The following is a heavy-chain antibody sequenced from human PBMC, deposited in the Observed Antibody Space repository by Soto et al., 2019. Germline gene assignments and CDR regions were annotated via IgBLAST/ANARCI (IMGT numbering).Heavy chain of an antibody. J-gene: IGHJ5*02. CDR2: VYSSGCT. CDR1: GGSMSSYY. CDR3: ARGQRFSDWFDP. V-gene: IGHV4-4*07. Sequence: QVHLQQSGPGLVNPSETLSLTCTVSGGSMSSYYWTWIRQPAGKGLEGIGRVYSSGCTHYNPSLKSRVTNSLETSKNQFSSRLLSVTDADTAVYYCARGQRFSDWFDPWGQGTLVTVSS. D-gene: IGHD3-3*01.